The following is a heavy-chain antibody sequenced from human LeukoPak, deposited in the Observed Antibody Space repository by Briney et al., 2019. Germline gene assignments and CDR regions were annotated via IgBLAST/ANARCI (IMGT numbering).Heavy chain of an antibody. CDR2: ISAYNGNT. CDR1: GYTFTSYG. J-gene: IGHJ4*02. Sequence: ASVKVSCKASGYTFTSYGISWVRQAPGQGLEWMGWISAYNGNTNYAQKFQGRVTMTRDTSISTAYMELSRLTSDDTAVYYCASRPGVIDYWGQGTLVTVSS. D-gene: IGHD3-10*01. V-gene: IGHV1-18*01. CDR3: ASRPGVIDY.